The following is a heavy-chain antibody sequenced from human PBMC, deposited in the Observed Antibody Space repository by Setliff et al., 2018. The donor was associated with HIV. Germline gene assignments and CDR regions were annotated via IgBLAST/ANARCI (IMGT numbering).Heavy chain of an antibody. CDR1: GGSIRSYY. CDR3: AASYATSWSSGKEIDY. J-gene: IGHJ4*02. CDR2: IYYRGST. D-gene: IGHD6-13*01. V-gene: IGHV4-59*01. Sequence: PSETLSLTCTVSGGSIRSYYWSWIRQPPGKGLEWIGYIYYRGSTNYNPSLKSRVTMSVDTSKNQLSLNLSSVTAADTAVYFCAASYATSWSSGKEIDYWGQGTLVTVSS.